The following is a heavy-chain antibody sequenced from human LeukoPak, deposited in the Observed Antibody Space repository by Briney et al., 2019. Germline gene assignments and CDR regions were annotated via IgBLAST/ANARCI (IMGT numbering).Heavy chain of an antibody. Sequence: GGSLRLSCAASGFTFSSYWMHWVRQVPGKGLEYVSRIDNDGRGTTYADSVKGRYTISRDNTKNTVYLQMNSLRPEDTAMYYCARGGVHHAFDVWGQGTMVTVSS. CDR1: GFTFSSYW. J-gene: IGHJ3*01. V-gene: IGHV3-74*01. CDR2: IDNDGRGT. D-gene: IGHD3-3*01. CDR3: ARGGVHHAFDV.